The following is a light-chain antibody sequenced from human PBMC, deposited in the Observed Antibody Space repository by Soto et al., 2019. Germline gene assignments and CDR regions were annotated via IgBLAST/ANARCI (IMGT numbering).Light chain of an antibody. V-gene: IGKV1-39*01. J-gene: IGKJ1*01. CDR1: QSISSY. Sequence: DTQMTQSPSSLSASVGDRVTITCRASQSISSYLNWYQQKPGKAPKLLIYAASSLQSGVPSRFSGSGSGTEFTLTISSLQPDDFATYYCQQYNSYSRTFGQGTKWIS. CDR2: AAS. CDR3: QQYNSYSRT.